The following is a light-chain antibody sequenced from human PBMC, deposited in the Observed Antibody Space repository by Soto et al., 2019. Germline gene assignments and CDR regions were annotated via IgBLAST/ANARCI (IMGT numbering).Light chain of an antibody. J-gene: IGLJ1*01. CDR3: ATWDDSLSRYV. CDR1: ISNIGSDS. Sequence: QSILTQSPSASGTPGQKVTIPCSGSISNIGSDSVSWFQQLPGSAPRLLIYTDPQRASGVPDRFSGYKSGTSASLDISGLQSADEAVYYCATWDDSLSRYVFGTGTKPTVL. V-gene: IGLV1-44*01. CDR2: TDP.